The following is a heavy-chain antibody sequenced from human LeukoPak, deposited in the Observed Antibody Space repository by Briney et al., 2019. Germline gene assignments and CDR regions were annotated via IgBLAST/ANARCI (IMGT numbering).Heavy chain of an antibody. J-gene: IGHJ5*02. CDR3: AKYEYYYDSSGYYGWFDP. Sequence: GRSLRLSCAASGFTFSSYGMHWVRQAPGKGLEWVAVISYDGSNKYYADSVKGRFTISRDNSKNTLYLQMNSLRAEDTAVYYCAKYEYYYDSSGYYGWFDPWGQGILVTVSS. D-gene: IGHD3-22*01. CDR1: GFTFSSYG. CDR2: ISYDGSNK. V-gene: IGHV3-30*18.